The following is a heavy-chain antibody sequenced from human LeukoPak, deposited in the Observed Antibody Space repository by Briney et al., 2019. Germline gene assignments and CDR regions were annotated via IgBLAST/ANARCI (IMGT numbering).Heavy chain of an antibody. CDR3: ATDYDILTGYYAPPDY. CDR2: ISGSGGST. V-gene: IGHV3-23*01. D-gene: IGHD3-9*01. J-gene: IGHJ4*02. CDR1: GFTFSSYA. Sequence: PGGSLRLSCAASGFTFSSYAMSWVRQAPGKGLEWVSVISGSGGSTYYADSVKGRFTISRDNSKNTLYLQMNSLRAEDTAVYYCATDYDILTGYYAPPDYWGQGTLVTVSS.